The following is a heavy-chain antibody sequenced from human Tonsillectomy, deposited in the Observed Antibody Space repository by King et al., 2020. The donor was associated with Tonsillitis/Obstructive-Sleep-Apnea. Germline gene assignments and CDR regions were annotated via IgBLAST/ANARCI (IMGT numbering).Heavy chain of an antibody. V-gene: IGHV4-31*03. Sequence: QLQESGPGLVKPSQTLSLTCTVSGGSISSGGYYWSWIRQHPGKGLEWIGYIYYSGSTYYNPSLKSRVTISVDTSKNQFSLKLSSVTAADTAVYYCAREGKSYDSSGYLNWFDPWGQGTLVTLSS. J-gene: IGHJ5*02. CDR2: IYYSGST. CDR3: AREGKSYDSSGYLNWFDP. CDR1: GGSISSGGYY. D-gene: IGHD3-22*01.